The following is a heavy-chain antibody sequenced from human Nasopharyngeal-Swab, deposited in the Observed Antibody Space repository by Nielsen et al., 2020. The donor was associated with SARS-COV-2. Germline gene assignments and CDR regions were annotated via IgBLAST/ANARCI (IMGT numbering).Heavy chain of an antibody. CDR2: IHVGDGST. D-gene: IGHD1-26*01. CDR1: GYSFNRYG. J-gene: IGHJ3*02. Sequence: ASVKVSCKASGYSFNRYGMHWVRQAPGQRLEWMGWIHVGDGSTSYSQKLQGRVTITRDTSASTAYMELSSLRSEDTAVYYCARGQCRSGSCYHGRAFDICGQGTLVTVSS. V-gene: IGHV1-3*01. CDR3: ARGQCRSGSCYHGRAFDI.